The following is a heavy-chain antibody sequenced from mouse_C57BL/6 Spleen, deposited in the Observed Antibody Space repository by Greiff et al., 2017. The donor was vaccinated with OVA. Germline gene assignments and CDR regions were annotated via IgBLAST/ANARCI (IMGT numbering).Heavy chain of an antibody. CDR3: ARTMTTVSGGYVGV. CDR1: GYTFNSYW. CDR2: IDPSDSET. V-gene: IGHV1-52*01. Sequence: VQLQQPGAELVRPGSSVKLSCKASGYTFNSYWMHWVKQRPIQGLEWIGNIDPSDSETHYNHKLKDKATLTVDKSSSTDYMQLSSLTSKDSAVYYCARTMTTVSGGYVGVWGTGTTVTVSA. D-gene: IGHD1-1*01. J-gene: IGHJ1*03.